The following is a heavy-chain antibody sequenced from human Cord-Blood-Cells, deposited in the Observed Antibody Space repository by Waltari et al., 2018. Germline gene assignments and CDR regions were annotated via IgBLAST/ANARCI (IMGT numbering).Heavy chain of an antibody. Sequence: QVQLVQSGAEVKKPGASVKVSCKASGYTFTGYYMHWVRQAPGQGLEWMGWINPNSGGTNYAQKFQGWVTMTRDTSSSTAYMELSRLRSDDTAVYYCARDPRRNYYGSGSFDYWGQGTLVTVSS. V-gene: IGHV1-2*04. J-gene: IGHJ4*02. CDR2: INPNSGGT. CDR1: GYTFTGYY. CDR3: ARDPRRNYYGSGSFDY. D-gene: IGHD3-10*01.